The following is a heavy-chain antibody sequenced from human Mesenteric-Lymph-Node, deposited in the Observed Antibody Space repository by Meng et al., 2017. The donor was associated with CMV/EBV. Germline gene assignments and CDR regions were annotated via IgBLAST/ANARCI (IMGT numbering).Heavy chain of an antibody. CDR2: INTNTGNP. J-gene: IGHJ5*02. CDR3: ARYTSSWDLNWFDP. D-gene: IGHD6-13*01. Sequence: SGYTVTDYGVHGVRQAPGQGLEWMGWINTNTGNPTYAQGFTGRFVFSLDTSVSTAYLQISSLKAEDTAVYYCARYTSSWDLNWFDPWGQGTLVTVSS. V-gene: IGHV7-4-1*02. CDR1: GYTVTDYG.